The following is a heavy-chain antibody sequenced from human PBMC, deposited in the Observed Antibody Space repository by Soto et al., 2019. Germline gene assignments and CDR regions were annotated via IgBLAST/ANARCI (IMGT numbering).Heavy chain of an antibody. J-gene: IGHJ4*02. V-gene: IGHV3-7*01. CDR1: SGFTFRSYW. D-gene: IGHD6-19*01. Sequence: EVQLVESGGGLVQPGGSLRLSCAASSGFTFRSYWMNWVRQAPGKGLEWVANIKQDGSEKNYGDSVKGRFTISRENAKNSLYLQMNGLGADDTAVYFCAGGGGWESDSWGQGTLVIVSS. CDR3: AGGGGWESDS. CDR2: IKQDGSEK.